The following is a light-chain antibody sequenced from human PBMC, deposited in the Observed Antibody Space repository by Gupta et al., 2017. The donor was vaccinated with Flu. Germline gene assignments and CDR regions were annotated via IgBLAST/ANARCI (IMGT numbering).Light chain of an antibody. CDR2: EVN. Sequence: SRTNSCSSANSDVGGDHDVYWYQLLPGKAPKLLIYEVNTRPSGVANRFSGSKSGNSASLTISGLQAEDEADYYCIAYNSRMNWVFGGGTRLTVL. CDR1: NSDVGGDHD. J-gene: IGLJ3*02. CDR3: IAYNSRMNWV. V-gene: IGLV2-14*01.